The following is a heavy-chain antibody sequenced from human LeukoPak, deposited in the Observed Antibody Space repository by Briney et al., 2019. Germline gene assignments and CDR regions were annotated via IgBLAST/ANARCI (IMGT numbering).Heavy chain of an antibody. J-gene: IGHJ4*03. CDR3: ARVPIPLYYDILTGSFDY. V-gene: IGHV1-2*02. CDR1: GYTFTGYY. Sequence: ASVKVSCKASGYTFTGYYMHWVRQAPGQGLEWMGWINPNSGGTNYAQKFQGRVTMTRDTSISTAYMELSRLRSDDTAVYYCARVPIPLYYDILTGSFDYWGQGTLVTVSS. D-gene: IGHD3-9*01. CDR2: INPNSGGT.